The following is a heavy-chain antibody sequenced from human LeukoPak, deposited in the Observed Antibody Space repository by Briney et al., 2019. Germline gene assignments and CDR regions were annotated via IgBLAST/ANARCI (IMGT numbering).Heavy chain of an antibody. CDR1: GFTFSCYA. CDR3: AKDDGGYNYGYNFDY. J-gene: IGHJ4*02. D-gene: IGHD5-18*01. V-gene: IGHV3-23*01. Sequence: PGRSLRLSCAASGFTFSCYAMSLVRQAPGKRLECVSALRGNAITTYYADYVMGRFTISRDNSKNTLFRQMNSMRAEDTAVYYCAKDDGGYNYGYNFDYWGQGTLVTVSS. CDR2: LRGNAITT.